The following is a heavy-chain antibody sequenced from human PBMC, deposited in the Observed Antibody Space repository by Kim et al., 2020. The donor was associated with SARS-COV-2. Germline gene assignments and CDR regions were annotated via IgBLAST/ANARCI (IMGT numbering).Heavy chain of an antibody. CDR3: ARVVGATSVPKWGAFDI. CDR1: GGTFSSYA. V-gene: IGHV1-69*13. J-gene: IGHJ3*02. CDR2: IIPIFGTA. Sequence: SVKVSCKASGGTFSSYAISWVRQAPGQGLEWMGGIIPIFGTANYAQKFQGRVTITADESTSTAYMELSSLRSEDTAVYYCARVVGATSVPKWGAFDIWGQGTMVTVSS. D-gene: IGHD1-26*01.